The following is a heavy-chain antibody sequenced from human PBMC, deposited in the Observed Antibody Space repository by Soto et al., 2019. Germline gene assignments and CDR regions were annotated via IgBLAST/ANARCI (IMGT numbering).Heavy chain of an antibody. CDR3: ATRARMPKFDY. CDR1: GFTFSSYG. J-gene: IGHJ4*02. D-gene: IGHD2-2*01. V-gene: IGHV3-30*03. CDR2: ISYDGSNK. Sequence: QVQLVESGGGVVQPGRSLRLSCAASGFTFSSYGMHWVRQAPGKGLEWVAVISYDGSNKYYADSVKGRFTISRDNSKNTLYLKMNSLRAEDTAVYYCATRARMPKFDYWGQGTLVTVSS.